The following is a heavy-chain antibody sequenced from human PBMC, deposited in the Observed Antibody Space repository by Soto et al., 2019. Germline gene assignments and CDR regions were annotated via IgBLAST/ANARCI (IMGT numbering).Heavy chain of an antibody. D-gene: IGHD3-10*01. CDR2: IIPIFGTA. CDR3: ARGTMVRGVYYYGMDV. V-gene: IGHV1-69*06. CDR1: GGTFSSYA. Sequence: SVKVSCKASGGTFSSYAISWVRQAPGQGLEWMGGIIPIFGTANYAQRFQGRVTITADKSTSTAYMELSSLRSEDTAVYYCARGTMVRGVYYYGMDVWGQGTTVTVS. J-gene: IGHJ6*02.